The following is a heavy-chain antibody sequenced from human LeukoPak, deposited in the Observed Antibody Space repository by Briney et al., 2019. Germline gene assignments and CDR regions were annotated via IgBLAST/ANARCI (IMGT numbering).Heavy chain of an antibody. V-gene: IGHV4-61*02. CDR1: GGSISSGSYY. Sequence: PSQTLSLTCTASGGSISSGSYYWSWIRQPAGKGLEWIGRIYTSGSTNYNPSLKSRVTISVDTSKNQFSLKLSSVTAADTAVYYCAREQTDILTGYYEDYWGQGTLVTVSS. CDR2: IYTSGST. J-gene: IGHJ4*02. D-gene: IGHD3-9*01. CDR3: AREQTDILTGYYEDY.